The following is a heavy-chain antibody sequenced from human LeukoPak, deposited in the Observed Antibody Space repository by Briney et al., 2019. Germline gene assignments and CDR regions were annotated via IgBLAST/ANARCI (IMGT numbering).Heavy chain of an antibody. CDR1: GGSINTYY. Sequence: RPSETLSLTCSVSGGSINTYYWNWIRQPPGKGLEWIGNIYYSGNTSYNPSLKSRVTISVDTSKNQFSLKLSSVTAADTAVYYCAGFEYCLGGSCFPFDPWGQGTLVTVSS. D-gene: IGHD2-15*01. V-gene: IGHV4-59*01. J-gene: IGHJ5*02. CDR3: AGFEYCLGGSCFPFDP. CDR2: IYYSGNT.